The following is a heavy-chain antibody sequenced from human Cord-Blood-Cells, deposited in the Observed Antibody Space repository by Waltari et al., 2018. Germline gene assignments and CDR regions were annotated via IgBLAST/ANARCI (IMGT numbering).Heavy chain of an antibody. D-gene: IGHD2-2*01. CDR1: GYTFTSYG. Sequence: QVQLVQSGAEVKKPGASVKVSCKASGYTFTSYGISWVRQAPGQGLEWMGWISAEKGNTNYAQKHQGRGTMTTETAKSTAYMELRSLRSDDTAVYYCARVAWDIVVVPAARGGDYWGQGTLVTVSS. CDR3: ARVAWDIVVVPAARGGDY. CDR2: ISAEKGNT. V-gene: IGHV1-18*01. J-gene: IGHJ4*02.